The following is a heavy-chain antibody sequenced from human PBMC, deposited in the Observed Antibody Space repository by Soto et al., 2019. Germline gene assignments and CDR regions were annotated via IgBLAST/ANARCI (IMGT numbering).Heavy chain of an antibody. CDR1: GYTFTGYY. CDR3: ARAGGITYYYDSSPGY. CDR2: INPNSGGT. Sequence: ASVKVSCKASGYTFTGYYMHWVRQAPGQGLEWMGWINPNSGGTNYAQKFQGGVTMTRDTSISTAYMELGRLRSDDTAVYYCARAGGITYYYDSSPGYWGQGTLVTVSS. J-gene: IGHJ4*02. V-gene: IGHV1-2*02. D-gene: IGHD3-22*01.